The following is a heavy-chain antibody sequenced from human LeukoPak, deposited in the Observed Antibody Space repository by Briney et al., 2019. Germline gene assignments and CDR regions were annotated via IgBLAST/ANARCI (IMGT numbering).Heavy chain of an antibody. Sequence: GGSLRLSCAASGFTVSSNYMSWVRQAPGKGLEWVSVIYSGGSTYYADSVKGRFTISRDNSKNTLYLQMNSLRAEDTAVYYCAKEPTVTTVLRWVIGSLTFDYWGQGTLVTVSS. D-gene: IGHD4-17*01. J-gene: IGHJ4*02. CDR2: IYSGGST. V-gene: IGHV3-66*01. CDR1: GFTVSSNY. CDR3: AKEPTVTTVLRWVIGSLTFDY.